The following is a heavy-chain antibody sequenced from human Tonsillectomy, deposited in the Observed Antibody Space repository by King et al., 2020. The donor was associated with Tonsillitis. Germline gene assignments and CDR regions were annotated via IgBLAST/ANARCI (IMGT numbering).Heavy chain of an antibody. Sequence: LQLQESGPGLVKPSQTLSLTCTVSGGSLSSSFYYWSWIRQHPGKGLEWIGYIYYSGSTYYNPSLKSRVTISVDTSKNQFSLKLSSVTAADTAVYYCARSMVRGVSPFAYWGQGTLVTVSS. D-gene: IGHD3-10*01. CDR1: GGSLSSSFYY. V-gene: IGHV4-31*03. CDR2: IYYSGST. J-gene: IGHJ4*02. CDR3: ARSMVRGVSPFAY.